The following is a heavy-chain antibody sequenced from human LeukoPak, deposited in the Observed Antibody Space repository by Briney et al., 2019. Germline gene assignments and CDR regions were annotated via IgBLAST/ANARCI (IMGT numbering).Heavy chain of an antibody. V-gene: IGHV4-34*01. CDR3: AREMATIGSWFDP. CDR2: INHSGST. J-gene: IGHJ5*02. CDR1: GGSFSGYY. Sequence: SETLSLTCAVYGGSFSGYYWSWIRQPPGKGLEWIGEINHSGSTNYNPSLKSRVTISVDTSMNQFSLKLSSVTAADTAVYYCAREMATIGSWFDPWGQGTLVTVSS. D-gene: IGHD5-24*01.